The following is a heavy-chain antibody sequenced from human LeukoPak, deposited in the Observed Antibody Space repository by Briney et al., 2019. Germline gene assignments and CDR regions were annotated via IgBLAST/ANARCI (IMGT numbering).Heavy chain of an antibody. Sequence: SETLSLTCTVSGGSISSYYWSWIRQPPGKGLEWIGYIYYSGSTNYNPSLKSRVTISVDTSKNQFSLKLSSVTAADTAVYYCARDRFRTYCYDSSGSWGQGTLVTVSS. CDR1: GGSISSYY. D-gene: IGHD3-22*01. CDR3: ARDRFRTYCYDSSGS. V-gene: IGHV4-59*12. CDR2: IYYSGST. J-gene: IGHJ5*02.